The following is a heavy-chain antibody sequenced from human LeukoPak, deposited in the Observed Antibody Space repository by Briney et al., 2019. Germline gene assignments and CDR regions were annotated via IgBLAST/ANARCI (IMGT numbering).Heavy chain of an antibody. CDR2: IKRKSDGETT. V-gene: IGHV3-15*01. CDR3: STEWNYGSGSIFDY. D-gene: IGHD3-10*01. CDR1: GFTFSNAW. J-gene: IGHJ4*02. Sequence: GGSLRLSCATSGFTFSNAWMSWVRQAPGKGLEWVGRIKRKSDGETTDYAASVKGRFTISSADSKNTLSLQMNSLKTEDTAVYYCSTEWNYGSGSIFDYWGQGTLVTVAS.